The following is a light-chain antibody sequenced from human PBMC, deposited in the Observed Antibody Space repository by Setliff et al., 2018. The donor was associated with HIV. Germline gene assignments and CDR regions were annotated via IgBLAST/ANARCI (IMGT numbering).Light chain of an antibody. V-gene: IGLV1-44*01. CDR2: SDN. J-gene: IGLJ1*01. CDR3: AAWDDSLNGFYV. Sequence: QSVLTQPPSASGTPGQTVTIPCSGSTSNIGSNSVNWYQQLPGMAPKLLIYSDNQRPSGVPDRFSGSKSGTSASLAINGLQSEDEADYYCAAWDDSLNGFYVFGTGTKATVL. CDR1: TSNIGSNS.